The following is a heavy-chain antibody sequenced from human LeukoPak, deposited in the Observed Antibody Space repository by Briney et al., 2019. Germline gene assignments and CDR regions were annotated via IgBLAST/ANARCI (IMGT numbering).Heavy chain of an antibody. CDR1: GGSFSGYY. Sequence: PSETLSLTCAVYGGSFSGYYWSWIRQPPGKGLEWIGEINHSGSTNYNPSLKSRVTISVDTSKNQFSLKLSSVTAADTAVYYCARRSDCGGDCYSNWFDPWGRGTLVTVSS. D-gene: IGHD2-21*02. CDR2: INHSGST. J-gene: IGHJ5*02. V-gene: IGHV4-34*01. CDR3: ARRSDCGGDCYSNWFDP.